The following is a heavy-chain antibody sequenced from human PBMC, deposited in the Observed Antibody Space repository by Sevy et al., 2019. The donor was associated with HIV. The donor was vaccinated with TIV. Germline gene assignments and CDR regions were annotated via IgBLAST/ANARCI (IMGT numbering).Heavy chain of an antibody. CDR1: GASISSSGYY. Sequence: SETLSLTCAVSGASISSSGYYWGWIRQPPGKGLEWIASIPYSGSTFYNPSLKSRVTISADTSNNQFSLKLNSVTAADTAIYYCAGPMLTYNSGWSYYDYWGQGTVVTVSS. V-gene: IGHV4-39*01. CDR3: AGPMLTYNSGWSYYDY. CDR2: IPYSGST. J-gene: IGHJ4*02. D-gene: IGHD6-19*01.